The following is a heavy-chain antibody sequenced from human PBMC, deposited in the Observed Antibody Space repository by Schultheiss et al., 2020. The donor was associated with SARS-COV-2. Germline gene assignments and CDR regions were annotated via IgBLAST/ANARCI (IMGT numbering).Heavy chain of an antibody. CDR1: GFTFSTYG. CDR2: FSGTGGPT. CDR3: ARVRSEYSSGWYRDPFDY. J-gene: IGHJ4*02. V-gene: IGHV3-21*01. Sequence: GGSLRLSCEASGFTFSTYGMTWVRQAPGKGLEWVSGFSGTGGPTDYADSVRGRFTISRDNAKNSLYLQMNSLRAEDTAVYYCARVRSEYSSGWYRDPFDYWGQGTLVTVSS. D-gene: IGHD6-19*01.